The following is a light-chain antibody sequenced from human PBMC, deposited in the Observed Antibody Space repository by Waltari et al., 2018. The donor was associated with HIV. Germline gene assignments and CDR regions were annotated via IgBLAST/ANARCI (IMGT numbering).Light chain of an antibody. Sequence: QLILTQSPSASASLGASVKPTCTLSSAHNTYPIPSHQHQPEKGPRFLTKLNSDGGHNKGDGIPDRFSGSSSGAERYLTISSLQSEDEAHYYCQTWDTGPWVFGGGTKLTVL. V-gene: IGLV4-69*01. CDR2: LNSDGGH. CDR1: SAHNTYP. J-gene: IGLJ3*02. CDR3: QTWDTGPWV.